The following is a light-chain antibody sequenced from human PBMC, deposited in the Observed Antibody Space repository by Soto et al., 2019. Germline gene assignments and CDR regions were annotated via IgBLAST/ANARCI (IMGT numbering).Light chain of an antibody. CDR1: QDINSR. CDR3: LQVANFPRT. V-gene: IGKV1-12*01. Sequence: DIQMTQSPSSVSASVGDTVTITCWASQDINSRLAWFQQQPGRPPKYVIQAATMLQSGFPSRFAGSGSGRDFTLTIHTLQPEDSATYYCLQVANFPRTFGQGTKVE. J-gene: IGKJ1*01. CDR2: AAT.